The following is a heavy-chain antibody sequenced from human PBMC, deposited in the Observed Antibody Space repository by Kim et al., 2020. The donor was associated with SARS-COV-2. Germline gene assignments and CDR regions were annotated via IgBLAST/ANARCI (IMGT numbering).Heavy chain of an antibody. Sequence: SETLSLTCAVYGGSFSGYYWSWIRQPPGKGLEWIGEINHSGSTNYNPSLKSRVTISVDTSKNQFSLKLSSVTAADTAVYYCASTVAGRPDRIDYWGQGTLVTVSS. J-gene: IGHJ4*02. CDR1: GGSFSGYY. CDR2: INHSGST. V-gene: IGHV4-34*01. D-gene: IGHD6-19*01. CDR3: ASTVAGRPDRIDY.